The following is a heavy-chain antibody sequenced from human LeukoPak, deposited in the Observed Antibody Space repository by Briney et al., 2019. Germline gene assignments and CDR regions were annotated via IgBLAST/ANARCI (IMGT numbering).Heavy chain of an antibody. CDR1: GFTVSSSY. V-gene: IGHV3-7*04. Sequence: SGGSLRLSCAASGFTVSSSYMSWVRQAPGKGLEWVANIKQDGSDKNYVDSVKGRFTISRDNAKNSLYLQMNSLRAEDTAVYYCARERGWPLNYFDYWGQGTLVTVSS. D-gene: IGHD5-24*01. CDR2: IKQDGSDK. CDR3: ARERGWPLNYFDY. J-gene: IGHJ4*02.